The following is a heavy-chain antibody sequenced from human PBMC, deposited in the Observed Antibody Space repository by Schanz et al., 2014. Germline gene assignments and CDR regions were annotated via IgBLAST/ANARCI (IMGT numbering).Heavy chain of an antibody. V-gene: IGHV3-30*18. J-gene: IGHJ6*02. CDR1: GFTFSNFG. D-gene: IGHD1-1*01. Sequence: QVQLVESGGGVVQPGRSLRLSCAASGFTFSNFGIHWVRQAPGKGLEWVAFIVYDGSEKYYADSVKGRFTISRDNSKNTVHLQMNSLRGEDTAVFYCAKGRERSDYHGMDVWGQGTTVTVSS. CDR3: AKGRERSDYHGMDV. CDR2: IVYDGSEK.